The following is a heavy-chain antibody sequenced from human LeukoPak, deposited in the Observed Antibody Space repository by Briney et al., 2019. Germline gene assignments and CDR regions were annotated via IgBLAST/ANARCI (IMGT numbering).Heavy chain of an antibody. J-gene: IGHJ6*02. CDR1: GGSISSYY. D-gene: IGHD4-17*01. CDR2: IYYSGST. CDR3: ARDDYGDYYYGMDV. V-gene: IGHV4-59*01. Sequence: SETLSLTCTVSGGSISSYYRSWIRQPPGKGLEWIGYIYYSGSTNYNPSLKSRVTISVDTSKNQFPLKLSSVTAADTAVYYCARDDYGDYYYGMDVWGQGTTVTVSS.